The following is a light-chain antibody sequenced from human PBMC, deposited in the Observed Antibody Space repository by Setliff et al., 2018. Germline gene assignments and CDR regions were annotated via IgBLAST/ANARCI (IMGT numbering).Light chain of an antibody. CDR2: GNI. J-gene: IGLJ1*01. CDR1: SSNIGAGYD. Sequence: QSALTQPPSVSGAPGQRVTISCTGSSSNIGAGYDVRWYQQLPGTAPKLLIYGNINRPSGVPDRFSGSKSGTSASLAITGLQAEDEADYYCQSYDSSLSGRVFGTGTKGTVL. CDR3: QSYDSSLSGRV. V-gene: IGLV1-40*01.